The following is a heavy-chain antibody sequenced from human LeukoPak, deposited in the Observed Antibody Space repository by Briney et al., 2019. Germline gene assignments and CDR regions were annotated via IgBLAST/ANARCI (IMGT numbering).Heavy chain of an antibody. J-gene: IGHJ4*02. V-gene: IGHV4-39*01. CDR3: ARRAIAAPFDY. CDR2: IYYSGST. D-gene: IGHD6-13*01. CDR1: GGSISSSSYY. Sequence: PSETLSLTCTVSGGSISSSSYYWGWIRQPPGKGLEWIGTIYYSGSTYYNPSLKSRVTISVDTSKNQFSLKLSSVTAADTALYYCARRAIAAPFDYWGQGILVTVSS.